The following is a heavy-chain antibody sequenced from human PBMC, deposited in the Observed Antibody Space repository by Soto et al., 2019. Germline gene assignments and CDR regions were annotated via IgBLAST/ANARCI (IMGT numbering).Heavy chain of an antibody. CDR2: IYYSGST. Sequence: SETLSLTCTVSGGSISSSSYYWGWIRQPPGKGLEWIGSIYYSGSTYYNPSLKSRVTISVDTTKNQFSLKLSSVTAADTAVYYCARHAKYSSGWYGNDAFDIWGQGTMVTVSS. J-gene: IGHJ3*02. D-gene: IGHD6-19*01. CDR1: GGSISSSSYY. V-gene: IGHV4-39*01. CDR3: ARHAKYSSGWYGNDAFDI.